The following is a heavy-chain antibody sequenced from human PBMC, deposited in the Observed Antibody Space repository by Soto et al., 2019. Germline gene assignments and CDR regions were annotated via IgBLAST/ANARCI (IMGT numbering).Heavy chain of an antibody. Sequence: ASVKVSCKASGYTFTGYYMHWVLQAPGQGLEWMGWINPNSGGTNYAQKFQGRVTMTRDTSISTAYIELSRLRSDDTAVYYCARDVPAGGIFFGELYAFASWGQGPMVTVSS. CDR3: ARDVPAGGIFFGELYAFAS. J-gene: IGHJ3*02. CDR2: INPNSGGT. V-gene: IGHV1-2*02. D-gene: IGHD3-10*01. CDR1: GYTFTGYY.